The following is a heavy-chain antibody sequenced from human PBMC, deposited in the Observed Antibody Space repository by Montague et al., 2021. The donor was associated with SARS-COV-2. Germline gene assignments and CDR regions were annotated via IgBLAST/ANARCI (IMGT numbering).Heavy chain of an antibody. CDR1: GDSVSSNNAA. Sequence: CAISGDSVSSNNAAWNWIRQSPSRGLEWLGRTCYRSEWYFDYAISLRGRITINPDTSKNQFSLQLDSVTLDDTTVYYCARGRVGITMILVVIGYSYYFDYWGQGTLVTVSS. CDR2: TCYRSEWYF. D-gene: IGHD3-22*01. J-gene: IGHJ4*02. V-gene: IGHV6-1*01. CDR3: ARGRVGITMILVVIGYSYYFDY.